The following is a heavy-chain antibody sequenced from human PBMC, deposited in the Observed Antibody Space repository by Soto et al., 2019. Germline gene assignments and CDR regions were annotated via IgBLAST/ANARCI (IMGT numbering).Heavy chain of an antibody. CDR1: GGCVDSEEYY. CDR3: ARAAARNWFDP. D-gene: IGHD6-13*01. V-gene: IGHV4-61*08. J-gene: IGHJ5*02. CDR2: IYYSGIT. Sequence: GGCVDSEEYYWSWIRQPPGKALEWIGYIYYSGITNYNPSLKSRVTISIDTSKNQFSLKLSSVTAADTAVYYCARAAARNWFDPWGQGTLVTVSS.